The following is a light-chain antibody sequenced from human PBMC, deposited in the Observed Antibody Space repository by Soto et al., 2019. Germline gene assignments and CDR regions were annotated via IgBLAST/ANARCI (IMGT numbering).Light chain of an antibody. J-gene: IGLJ1*01. CDR2: EVT. Sequence: QSALTQPPSAAGAPGQSVAISCTGTSSDVGGYNYVSWYQQYPGKAPKLIMYEVTKRPSGVPDRFSGSKSGNTASLTVSGLQAEDEADYYCCSYVGSTNYVFGPGTKVTVL. V-gene: IGLV2-8*01. CDR3: CSYVGSTNYV. CDR1: SSDVGGYNY.